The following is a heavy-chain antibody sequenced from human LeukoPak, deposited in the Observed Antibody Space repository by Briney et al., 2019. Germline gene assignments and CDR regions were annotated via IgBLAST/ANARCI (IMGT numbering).Heavy chain of an antibody. Sequence: PGGSLRLSCTASGFTFSTQYMAWVRQAPGKGLEWVANIKEDGSIKNYVDSVKGRFTISRDNAKNSLYLEMNSLRAEDTALYYCVRDSTIEENNRWYGGLDIWGQGTMVTVSS. D-gene: IGHD1-26*01. V-gene: IGHV3-7*03. CDR1: GFTFSTQY. J-gene: IGHJ3*02. CDR3: VRDSTIEENNRWYGGLDI. CDR2: IKEDGSIK.